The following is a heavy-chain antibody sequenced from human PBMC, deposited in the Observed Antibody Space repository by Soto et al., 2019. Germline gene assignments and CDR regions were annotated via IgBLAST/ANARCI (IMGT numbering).Heavy chain of an antibody. Sequence: QVQLVESGGGVVQPGRSLRLSCAASGFTFNRFGMHWVRQAPGKGLEWVAVISYDGNNKFYADSVKGRFTISRDNSQDTLYLQMNSLRPEDTAMYYCAKAVDISVRGVPPSDYWGQGNLVIVSS. J-gene: IGHJ4*02. D-gene: IGHD3-10*02. V-gene: IGHV3-30*18. CDR1: GFTFNRFG. CDR2: ISYDGNNK. CDR3: AKAVDISVRGVPPSDY.